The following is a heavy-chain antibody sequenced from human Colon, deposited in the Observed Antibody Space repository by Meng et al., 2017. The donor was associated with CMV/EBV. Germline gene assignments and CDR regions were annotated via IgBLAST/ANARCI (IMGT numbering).Heavy chain of an antibody. Sequence: QVQLVQCGDEVKKPGASGKVSCKTSGYTFSDYHIHWVRQAPGQGLEWMGWINSNSGATDYAQKFQGRFTMTRDTSITTVYMELSSLRSDDTAVYYCARDPSGSRVPFDYWGQGSLVTVSS. CDR2: INSNSGAT. J-gene: IGHJ4*02. CDR1: GYTFSDYH. V-gene: IGHV1-2*02. CDR3: ARDPSGSRVPFDY. D-gene: IGHD1-26*01.